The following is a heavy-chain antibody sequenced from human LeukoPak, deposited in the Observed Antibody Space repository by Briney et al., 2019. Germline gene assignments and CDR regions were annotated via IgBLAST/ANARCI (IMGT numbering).Heavy chain of an antibody. CDR2: IIPIFGTP. J-gene: IGHJ6*02. Sequence: SVKVSCKASGGTFSSYGISWVRQAPGQGLEWMGGIIPIFGTPNYAQKFQGRVTITADGSTSTAYMELSSLRSEDTAVYYCARGSGTITMVRGVFYGMDVWGQGTTVTVSS. CDR3: ARGSGTITMVRGVFYGMDV. CDR1: GGTFSSYG. D-gene: IGHD3-10*01. V-gene: IGHV1-69*01.